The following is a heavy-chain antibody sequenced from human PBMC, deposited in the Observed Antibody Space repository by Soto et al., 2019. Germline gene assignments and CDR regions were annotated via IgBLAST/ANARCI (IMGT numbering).Heavy chain of an antibody. V-gene: IGHV3-9*01. CDR1: GFTFDDYA. CDR3: AKGASTTVFAFNDY. J-gene: IGHJ4*02. D-gene: IGHD4-17*01. CDR2: ISWNSGNL. Sequence: DVQLVESGGGLVQPGRSLRLSCAASGFTFDDYAMHWVRQGAGKGLEWVSSISWNSGNLGYADSVKGRFTISRDNAKNSLYLQMNSLRGEDTALYYCAKGASTTVFAFNDYWGQGTLVTVSS.